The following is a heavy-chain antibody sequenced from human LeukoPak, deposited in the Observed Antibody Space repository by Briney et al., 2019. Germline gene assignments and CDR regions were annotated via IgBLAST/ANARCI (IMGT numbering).Heavy chain of an antibody. CDR1: GGTFSSYA. CDR3: ARVGCSSTRCYEGDDYYYYYMDV. J-gene: IGHJ6*03. CDR2: IIPIFGTA. Sequence: SVKVSCKASGGTFSSYAISWVRQAPGQGREWMGGIIPIFGTANYAQKFQGRVTITADESTRTAYMELSSLRSEDTAVYYCARVGCSSTRCYEGDDYYYYYMDVWGKGTTVTISS. V-gene: IGHV1-69*13. D-gene: IGHD2-2*01.